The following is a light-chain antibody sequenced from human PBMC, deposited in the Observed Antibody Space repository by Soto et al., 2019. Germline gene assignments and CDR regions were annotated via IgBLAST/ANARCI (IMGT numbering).Light chain of an antibody. Sequence: EIVLTQSPATLSLSPGERATFSCKASQSVGTSLAWFQQKPGQAPRPLLYDASVRATGIPARFSGSGSGTDFTLTISRLQPEDIAMYYCQQSSNWPPWTFGRGTRVEI. J-gene: IGKJ1*01. CDR2: DAS. CDR1: QSVGTS. V-gene: IGKV3-11*01. CDR3: QQSSNWPPWT.